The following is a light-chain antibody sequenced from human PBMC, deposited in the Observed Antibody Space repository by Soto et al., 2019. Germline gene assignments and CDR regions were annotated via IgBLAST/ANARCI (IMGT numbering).Light chain of an antibody. CDR1: QNIYSR. V-gene: IGKV1-5*01. CDR3: QQYNFYSWT. J-gene: IGKJ1*01. CDR2: DAS. Sequence: DIPMTQSPSTLSAFVGDRVTITCRASQNIYSRLAWYQQNPGKIPKLLIYDASNLESGVPSRFSGSGSGTEFTLIISSLQPDDFATYYCQQYNFYSWTFGQGTKVEIK.